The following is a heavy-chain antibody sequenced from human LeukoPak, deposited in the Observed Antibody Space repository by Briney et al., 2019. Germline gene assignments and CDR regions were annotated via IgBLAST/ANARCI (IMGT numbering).Heavy chain of an antibody. V-gene: IGHV4-61*02. Sequence: PSETLSLTCTVSGDSISSGDYYWRWIRRPAGKGLEWIGRISSSGSTNYNPSLKSRVTISVDTSKNPFSLKLSSVTAADTAVYFCARGPYSYDSSGAFDIWGQGTMVTVSS. CDR2: ISSSGST. D-gene: IGHD3-22*01. CDR1: GDSISSGDYY. CDR3: ARGPYSYDSSGAFDI. J-gene: IGHJ3*02.